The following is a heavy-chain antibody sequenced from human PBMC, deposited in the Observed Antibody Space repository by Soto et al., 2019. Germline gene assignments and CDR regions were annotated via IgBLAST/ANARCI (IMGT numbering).Heavy chain of an antibody. D-gene: IGHD3-10*01. V-gene: IGHV1-69*02. CDR2: IIPILGIA. Sequence: GASVKVSCKASGGTFSSYTISWVRQAPGQGLEWMGRIIPILGIANYAQKFQGRVTITADKSTSTAYMELSSLRSEDTAVYYCARVPAGHYYGSGSLLRFSAFDIWGQGTMVTVSS. CDR3: ARVPAGHYYGSGSLLRFSAFDI. J-gene: IGHJ3*02. CDR1: GGTFSSYT.